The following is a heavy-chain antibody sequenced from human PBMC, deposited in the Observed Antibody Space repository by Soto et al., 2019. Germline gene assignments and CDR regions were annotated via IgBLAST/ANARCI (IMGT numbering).Heavy chain of an antibody. D-gene: IGHD3-10*01. J-gene: IGHJ4*02. V-gene: IGHV3-30*18. Sequence: GGSLRLSCAASGFTFSSYGMHWVRQAPGKGLEWVAVISYDGSNKYYADSVKGRFTISRDNSKNTLYLQMNSLRAEDTAVYYCAKDLWFGELSSQLLDYWGQGTLVTVSS. CDR1: GFTFSSYG. CDR3: AKDLWFGELSSQLLDY. CDR2: ISYDGSNK.